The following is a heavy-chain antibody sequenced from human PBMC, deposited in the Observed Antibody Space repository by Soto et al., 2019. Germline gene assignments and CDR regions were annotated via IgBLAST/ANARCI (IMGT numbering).Heavy chain of an antibody. V-gene: IGHV3-7*01. D-gene: IGHD4-4*01. CDR3: AKPHTGNVAFRI. Sequence: EVQLVESGGGLVQPGGSLRLSCAASGFTFSSYWMTWVRQVPGKGLEWVAYINPDGSAKSYASSVKGRFTLSRDNAKNSLYLQMNSLRAEDTAVYYCAKPHTGNVAFRIWGQGTMVTVSS. CDR1: GFTFSSYW. J-gene: IGHJ3*02. CDR2: INPDGSAK.